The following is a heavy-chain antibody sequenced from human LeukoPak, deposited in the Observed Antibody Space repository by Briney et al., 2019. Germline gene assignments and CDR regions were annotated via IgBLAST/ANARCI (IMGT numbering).Heavy chain of an antibody. CDR3: ARGRRTYYDSSGYYHLDY. CDR2: INHSGST. V-gene: IGHV4-34*01. J-gene: IGHJ4*02. Sequence: SETLSLTCAVYGGSFSGYYWSWIRQPPGKGLEWIGEINHSGSTNYNPSLKSRVTISVDTSKNQFSLKLSSATDADTAVYYCARGRRTYYDSSGYYHLDYWGQGTLVTVSS. D-gene: IGHD3-22*01. CDR1: GGSFSGYY.